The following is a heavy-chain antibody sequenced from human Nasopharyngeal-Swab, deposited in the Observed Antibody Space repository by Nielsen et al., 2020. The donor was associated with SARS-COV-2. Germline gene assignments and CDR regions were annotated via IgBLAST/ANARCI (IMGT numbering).Heavy chain of an antibody. CDR3: ARTERRSNDAFDI. Sequence: WILQPPGKGLEWIGSIYYSGSTYYNPSLKSRVTISVDTSKNQFSLKLSSVTAADTAVYYCARTERRSNDAFDIWGQGTMVTVSS. J-gene: IGHJ3*02. CDR2: IYYSGST. V-gene: IGHV4-39*01.